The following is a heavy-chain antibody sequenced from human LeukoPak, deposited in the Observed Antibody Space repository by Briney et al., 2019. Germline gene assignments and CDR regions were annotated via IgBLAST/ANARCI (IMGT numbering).Heavy chain of an antibody. CDR1: GGSISSYY. CDR3: ARFGGYSYGSAADH. V-gene: IGHV4-59*01. CDR2: IYYSGST. J-gene: IGHJ5*02. Sequence: PSETLSLTCTVSGGSISSYYWSWIRQPPGKGLEWIGYIYYSGSTNYNPSLTSRVTISVDTSKNQFSLKLSSVTAADTAVYYCARFGGYSYGSAADHWGQGTLVTVSS. D-gene: IGHD5-18*01.